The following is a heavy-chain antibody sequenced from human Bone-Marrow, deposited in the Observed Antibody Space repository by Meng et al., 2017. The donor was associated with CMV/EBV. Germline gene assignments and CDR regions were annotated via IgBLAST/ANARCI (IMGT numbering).Heavy chain of an antibody. CDR1: GFTFSSYS. J-gene: IGHJ3*01. CDR3: AHYDSSGLHAFDV. CDR2: ISSSSSYI. D-gene: IGHD3-22*01. V-gene: IGHV3-21*01. Sequence: GESLKISCAASGFTFSSYSMNWVRQAPGKGLEWVSSISSSSSYIYYADSVKGRFTISRDNAKNTLFLQMHSLRAEDTAVYYCAHYDSSGLHAFDVWGQGTMVTVSS.